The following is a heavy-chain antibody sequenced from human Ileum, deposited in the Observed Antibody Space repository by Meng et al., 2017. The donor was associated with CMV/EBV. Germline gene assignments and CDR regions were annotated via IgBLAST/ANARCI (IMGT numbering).Heavy chain of an antibody. CDR3: ARDSTYPSGLDY. CDR2: INHSGST. D-gene: IGHD4-11*01. Sequence: QVHLQQWAAGLLKPSETLSLTCAVYGGSFSGYYWSWIRQPPGKGLEWIGEINHSGSTNYNPSLKSRVTISVDTSKNQFSLKLSTVTAADTAVYYCARDSTYPSGLDYWGQGTLVTVSS. J-gene: IGHJ4*02. V-gene: IGHV4-34*01. CDR1: GGSFSGYY.